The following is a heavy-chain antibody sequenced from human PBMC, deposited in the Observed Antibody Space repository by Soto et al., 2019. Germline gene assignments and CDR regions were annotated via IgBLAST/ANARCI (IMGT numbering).Heavy chain of an antibody. V-gene: IGHV1-69*13. Sequence: ASVKVSCKASGGTFSSYAISWVRQAPGQGLEWMGGIIPIFGKANYAQKFQGRVTITADESTSTAYMELSSLRSEDTAVYYCARGYYYDSSGYYYYFDYWGQGTLVTVSS. CDR2: IIPIFGKA. CDR3: ARGYYYDSSGYYYYFDY. D-gene: IGHD3-22*01. CDR1: GGTFSSYA. J-gene: IGHJ4*02.